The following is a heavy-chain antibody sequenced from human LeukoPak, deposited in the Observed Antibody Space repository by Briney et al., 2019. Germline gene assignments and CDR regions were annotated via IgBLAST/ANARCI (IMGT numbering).Heavy chain of an antibody. J-gene: IGHJ4*02. CDR2: IYYSGST. D-gene: IGHD6-13*01. CDR1: GGSISSYC. CDR3: ARVGSSSPHFDY. Sequence: PSETLSLTCTVSGGSISSYCWSWIRQPPGKGLEWIGYIYYSGSTNYNPSLKSRVTISVDTSKNQFSLKLSSVTAADTAVYYCARVGSSSPHFDYWGQGTLVTVSS. V-gene: IGHV4-59*01.